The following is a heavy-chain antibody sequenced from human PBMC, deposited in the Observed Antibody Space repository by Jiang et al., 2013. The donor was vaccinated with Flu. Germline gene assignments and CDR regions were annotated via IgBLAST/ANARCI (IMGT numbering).Heavy chain of an antibody. CDR1: GGSISSSSYY. CDR2: IYYSGST. CDR3: ARHEIVGATDDY. J-gene: IGHJ4*02. V-gene: IGHV4-39*01. D-gene: IGHD1-26*01. Sequence: PGLVKPSETLSLTCTVSGGSISSSSYYWGWIRQPPGKGLEWIGSIYYSGSTYYNPSLKSRVTISVDTSKNQFSLKLSSVTAADTAVYYCARHEIVGATDDYWGQGTLVTVSS.